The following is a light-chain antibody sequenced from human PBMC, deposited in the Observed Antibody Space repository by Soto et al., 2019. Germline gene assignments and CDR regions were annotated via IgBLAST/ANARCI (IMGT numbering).Light chain of an antibody. CDR2: GAS. CDR1: QSVNNNY. CDR3: QQYGSSPFT. Sequence: EIVLTQSPGTLALSPGERATLSCRASQSVNNNYLTWYQQKRGQAPRLLIHGASSRATGIPDRFSGSGSGTDFTLTISRLEPEAFAVYYCQQYGSSPFTFGPGTRVGIK. J-gene: IGKJ3*01. V-gene: IGKV3-20*01.